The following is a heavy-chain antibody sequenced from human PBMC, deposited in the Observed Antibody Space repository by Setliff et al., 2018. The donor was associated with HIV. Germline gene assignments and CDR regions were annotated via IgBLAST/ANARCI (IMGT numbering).Heavy chain of an antibody. Sequence: PSETLSLTCSVTGAPTSRDNYFWGWIRQPPGKGLEWIANIHSPGTGYYNPSLRSRVIISVDTSQSRFSLELTSVTAADTAVYYCARPSFGIGGGASFDSWGQGTLVTVSS. V-gene: IGHV4-39*01. CDR3: ARPSFGIGGGASFDS. J-gene: IGHJ4*02. CDR2: IHSPGTG. D-gene: IGHD3-3*01. CDR1: GAPTSRDNYF.